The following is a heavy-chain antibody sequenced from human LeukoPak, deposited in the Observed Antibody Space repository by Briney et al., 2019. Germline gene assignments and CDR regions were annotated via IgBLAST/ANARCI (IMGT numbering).Heavy chain of an antibody. Sequence: PGGSLRLSCAASGFTFSSYSMNWVRQAPGKGLEWVANIKQDGSEKYYVDSVRGRFTISRDNAKNSLYLQMNSLRAEDTAVYYCARARCSSTSCYSSYYYYMDVWGNGTTVTVSS. V-gene: IGHV3-7*01. J-gene: IGHJ6*03. CDR2: IKQDGSEK. CDR1: GFTFSSYS. CDR3: ARARCSSTSCYSSYYYYMDV. D-gene: IGHD2-2*02.